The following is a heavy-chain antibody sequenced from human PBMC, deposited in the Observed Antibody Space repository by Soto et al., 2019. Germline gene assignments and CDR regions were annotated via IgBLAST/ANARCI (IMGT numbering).Heavy chain of an antibody. J-gene: IGHJ4*02. CDR2: IYNSGST. CDR3: ARDLMGSSGWYADY. D-gene: IGHD6-19*01. Sequence: QVQLQESGPGLVKPSGTLSLTCAVSGGSISSSNWWSWVRQPPGKGLEWIGEIYNSGSTNYNPSLKSRVTISVDKSKNQYSLKLSSVTAADTAVYYWARDLMGSSGWYADYWGQGTLVTVSS. CDR1: GGSISSSNW. V-gene: IGHV4-4*02.